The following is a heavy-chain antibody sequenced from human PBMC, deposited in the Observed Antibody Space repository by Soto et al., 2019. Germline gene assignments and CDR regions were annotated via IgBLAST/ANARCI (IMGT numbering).Heavy chain of an antibody. J-gene: IGHJ4*02. CDR3: AKYYYDSSGHVDLDY. Sequence: EVQLLESGGGLVQPGGSLRLSCAASGFTFSSYAMSWVRQAPGKGLEWVSAISGSGGSTYYADSVKGRFTISRDNAKNSLYLQMNSLRAEDTAVYYCAKYYYDSSGHVDLDYWGQGTLVTVSS. V-gene: IGHV3-23*01. CDR2: ISGSGGST. CDR1: GFTFSSYA. D-gene: IGHD3-22*01.